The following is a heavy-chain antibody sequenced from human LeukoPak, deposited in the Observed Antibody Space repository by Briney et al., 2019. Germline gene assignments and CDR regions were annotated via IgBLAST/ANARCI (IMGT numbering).Heavy chain of an antibody. CDR1: GGSISSSNW. CDR3: ARHRYFDWLLSYFDY. D-gene: IGHD3-9*01. Sequence: SETLSLTCAVSGGSISSSNWWRWVRQPPGKGLEWIGEIYHSGSTNYNPSLKSRVTISVDKSKNQFSLNLSSVTAADTAMYYCARHRYFDWLLSYFDYWGQGTLVTVSS. J-gene: IGHJ4*02. V-gene: IGHV4-4*02. CDR2: IYHSGST.